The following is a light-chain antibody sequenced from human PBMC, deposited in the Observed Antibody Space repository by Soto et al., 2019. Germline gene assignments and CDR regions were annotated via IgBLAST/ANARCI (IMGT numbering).Light chain of an antibody. CDR1: SSGVGAYNY. Sequence: QSVLTQPPSASGSLGQSVTISCTGTSSGVGAYNYVSWYQQHPGKAPKLMIYEVSKRPSGVPDRFSGSKSGNTASLTVSGLQAEDEADYYCSSYAGSNKSVFGTGTKVTVL. V-gene: IGLV2-8*01. CDR3: SSYAGSNKSV. J-gene: IGLJ1*01. CDR2: EVS.